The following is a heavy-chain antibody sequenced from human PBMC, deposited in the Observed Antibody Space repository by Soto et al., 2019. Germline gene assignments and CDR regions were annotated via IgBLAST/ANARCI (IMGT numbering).Heavy chain of an antibody. J-gene: IGHJ4*02. V-gene: IGHV1-18*01. D-gene: IGHD6-13*01. CDR2: ISAYNGNT. Sequence: QVQLVQSGAEVKKPGASVKVSCKASGYTFTSYGISWVRQAPGQGLEWMGWISAYNGNTNYAQKLQGRATMTTDTSPSTAYMALRSLRAPATAVYYCARDWAAAGPVDYWGQGPLFTVAS. CDR3: ARDWAAAGPVDY. CDR1: GYTFTSYG.